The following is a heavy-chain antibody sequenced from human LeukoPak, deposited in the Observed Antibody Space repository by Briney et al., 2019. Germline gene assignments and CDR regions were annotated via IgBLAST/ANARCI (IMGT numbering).Heavy chain of an antibody. J-gene: IGHJ4*02. D-gene: IGHD3-3*01. V-gene: IGHV3-48*01. CDR2: ISSNSGAI. CDR1: GFTFSTYN. CDR3: AKAELGVDTFFDY. Sequence: GGSLRLSCAASGFTFSTYNMNWVRQAPGKGLEWVSYISSNSGAIYYADSVKGRFTISRDNSKRTLFLQMNSLRAEDTAFYYCAKAELGVDTFFDYWGQGTLVTVSS.